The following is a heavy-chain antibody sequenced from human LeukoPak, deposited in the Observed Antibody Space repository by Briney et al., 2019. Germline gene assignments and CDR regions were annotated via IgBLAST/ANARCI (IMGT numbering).Heavy chain of an antibody. V-gene: IGHV3-7*01. CDR2: IKQDGSET. J-gene: IGHJ4*02. CDR1: GFAFSNYW. D-gene: IGHD2-2*01. CDR3: GSTNYFSY. Sequence: GGSLRLSCAASGFAFSNYWMNCVRQAPGKGLEWVANIKQDGSETYYVDSVKGRFTISRDNAKNSLYLQMNSLRAEDTALYYCGSTNYFSYWGQGTLVTVSS.